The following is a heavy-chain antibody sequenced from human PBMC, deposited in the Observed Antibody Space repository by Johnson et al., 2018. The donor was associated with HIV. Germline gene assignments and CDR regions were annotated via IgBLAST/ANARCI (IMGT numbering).Heavy chain of an antibody. J-gene: IGHJ3*02. Sequence: VQLVESGGGLVQPGGSLRLSCAASGFTFSSYWMHWVRQAPGKGLVWVSPISGSDHSTYYADSVRGRFTISRDNSKNTLYLQMDSLRGEDTAVYYCARDPNSSNCSGVTCYSAAFDIWGQGTMVTVSS. V-gene: IGHV3-74*01. D-gene: IGHD2-15*01. CDR1: GFTFSSYW. CDR2: ISGSDHST. CDR3: ARDPNSSNCSGVTCYSAAFDI.